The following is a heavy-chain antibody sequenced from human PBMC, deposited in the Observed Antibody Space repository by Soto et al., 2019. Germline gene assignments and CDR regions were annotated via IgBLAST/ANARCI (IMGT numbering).Heavy chain of an antibody. CDR3: ARGFASLRYYYAKKGGDWFDP. V-gene: IGHV1-8*01. J-gene: IGHJ5*02. CDR1: GYTFTSYD. D-gene: IGHD3-10*01. Sequence: QVQLVQSGAEVKKPGASVKVSCKASGYTFTSYDINWVRQATGQGLEWMGWMNPNSGNTGYAQKFQGRVTMTRNTSISTAYMELSSLRSEDTAVYYCARGFASLRYYYAKKGGDWFDPWGQGTLVTVSS. CDR2: MNPNSGNT.